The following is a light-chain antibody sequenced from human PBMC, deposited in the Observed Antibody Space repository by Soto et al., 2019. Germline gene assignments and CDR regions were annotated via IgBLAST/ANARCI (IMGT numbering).Light chain of an antibody. CDR2: LGS. V-gene: IGKV2-28*01. CDR3: MQALQTPLFT. J-gene: IGKJ3*01. Sequence: DIVMTQSPLSLPVTPGEPASISCRSSQSLLHSNGYNYLDWYLQKPGQSPQLLIYLGSSRASGVPDRFSGRGSGTDFTLTISRVEAEDVGVYYCMQALQTPLFTFGPGTKVDIK. CDR1: QSLLHSNGYNY.